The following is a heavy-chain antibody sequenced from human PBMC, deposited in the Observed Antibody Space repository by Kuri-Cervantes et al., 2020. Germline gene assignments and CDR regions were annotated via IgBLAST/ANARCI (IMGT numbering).Heavy chain of an antibody. J-gene: IGHJ4*02. D-gene: IGHD3-3*01. CDR3: AKVMRFLEWIPLDY. Sequence: GESLKISCAASGFKFSSFGIHWVRQAPGKGLEWVAGISNDGSKKYQADSLKGRFTISRDNSKNRLYLQMNSLRPEDTAMYYCAKVMRFLEWIPLDYWGQGALVTVSS. CDR1: GFKFSSFG. CDR2: ISNDGSKK. V-gene: IGHV3-30*18.